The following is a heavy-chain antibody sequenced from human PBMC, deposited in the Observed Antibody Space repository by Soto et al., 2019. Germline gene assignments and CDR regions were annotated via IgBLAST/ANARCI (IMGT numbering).Heavy chain of an antibody. D-gene: IGHD5-12*01. Sequence: SETLSLTCTVSGGSISSGGYYWSWIRPHPGKGLEWIGYIYYSGSTYYNPSLKSRVTISVDTSKNQFSLKLSSVPAADTAVYYCASRIVANAPDAFDIWGQGTMVTVSS. CDR1: GGSISSGGYY. CDR3: ASRIVANAPDAFDI. CDR2: IYYSGST. J-gene: IGHJ3*02. V-gene: IGHV4-31*03.